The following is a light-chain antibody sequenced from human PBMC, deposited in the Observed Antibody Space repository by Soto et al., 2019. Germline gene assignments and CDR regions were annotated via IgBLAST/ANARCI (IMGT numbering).Light chain of an antibody. J-gene: IGLJ3*02. Sequence: QSVLTQLPSVSAAPGQKVTISCSGSNSNIGNNYVAWYQQLPGTAPKLLIYEDNKRPSGIPDRFSGSKSGTSATLGITGLQTGDEADYYCGTWDGAWVFGGGTKVTVL. V-gene: IGLV1-51*02. CDR1: NSNIGNNY. CDR3: GTWDGAWV. CDR2: EDN.